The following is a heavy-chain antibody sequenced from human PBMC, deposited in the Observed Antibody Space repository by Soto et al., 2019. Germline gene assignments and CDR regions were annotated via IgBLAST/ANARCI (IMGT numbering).Heavy chain of an antibody. V-gene: IGHV3-23*01. Sequence: GGSLRLSCTASGFTFTSYGMGWVRQAPGKGLQWVSTIRGDGGQTHYTDSVKGRFSISRDNSRNTVYLQMDSLRAEDTAMYFCARDVGLDSDDFFAYWGQGTQVTVSS. CDR3: ARDVGLDSDDFFAY. J-gene: IGHJ4*02. CDR1: GFTFTSYG. CDR2: IRGDGGQT. D-gene: IGHD3-9*01.